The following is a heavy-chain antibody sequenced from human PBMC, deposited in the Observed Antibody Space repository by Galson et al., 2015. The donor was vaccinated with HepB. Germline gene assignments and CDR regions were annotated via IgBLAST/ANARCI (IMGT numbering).Heavy chain of an antibody. CDR1: GYSFTSYW. J-gene: IGHJ5*02. D-gene: IGHD6-13*01. CDR3: ARHGGGSSWYGGGWFDP. V-gene: IGHV5-10-1*01. Sequence: QSGAEVKKPGESLRISCKGSGYSFTSYWISWVRQMPGKGLEWMGRIDPSDSYTNYSPSLQGHVTISADKSISTAYLQWSSLKASDTAMYYCARHGGGSSWYGGGWFDPWGQGTLVTVSS. CDR2: IDPSDSYT.